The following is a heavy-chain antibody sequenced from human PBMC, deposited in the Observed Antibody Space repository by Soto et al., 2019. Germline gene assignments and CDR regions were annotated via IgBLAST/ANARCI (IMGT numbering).Heavy chain of an antibody. J-gene: IGHJ5*02. CDR1: AGGISRYP. D-gene: IGHD3-22*01. Sequence: SVKLSWKASAGGISRYPSSWVRQAPGQGLEWMGGIIPIFGTANYAQKFQGRVTITADESTSTAYMELSSLRSEDTAVYYCARDGLANWFDPWGQGTLVTVSS. CDR2: IIPIFGTA. V-gene: IGHV1-69*13. CDR3: ARDGLANWFDP.